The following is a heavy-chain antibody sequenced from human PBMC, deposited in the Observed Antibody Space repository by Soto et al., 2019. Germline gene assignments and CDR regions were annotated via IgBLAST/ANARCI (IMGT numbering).Heavy chain of an antibody. J-gene: IGHJ6*02. V-gene: IGHV4-4*07. CDR2: IYTSGST. D-gene: IGHD6-6*01. CDR1: GFSSSSYY. CDR3: ARVRISARTGAYGMDV. Sequence: PXETLALTCTVAGFSSSSYYWSWIRQPAGKGLEWIGRIYTSGSTKYNPSLKSRVTMSVDTSKNQFSLKLSSVTAADTAVYYCARVRISARTGAYGMDVWGQGPTVTVSS.